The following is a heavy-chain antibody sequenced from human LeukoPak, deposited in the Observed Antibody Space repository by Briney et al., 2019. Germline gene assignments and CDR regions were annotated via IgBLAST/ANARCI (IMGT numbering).Heavy chain of an antibody. Sequence: PSETLSLTCTVSGGSINSGSYYWSWIRQPAGKGLEWIGRIYTSENTNYNPSLQSRVTISIDTSKNQFSLKLSSMAAADTAVYYCAARTPDSYCSSTSCYDYWGQGTLVTVSS. D-gene: IGHD2-2*01. CDR2: IYTSENT. CDR3: AARTPDSYCSSTSCYDY. V-gene: IGHV4-61*02. CDR1: GGSINSGSYY. J-gene: IGHJ4*02.